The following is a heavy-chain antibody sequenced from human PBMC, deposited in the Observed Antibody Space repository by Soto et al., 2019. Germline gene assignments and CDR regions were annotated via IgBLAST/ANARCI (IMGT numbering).Heavy chain of an antibody. CDR2: IYTSGST. J-gene: IGHJ6*02. CDR1: GGPISSYY. D-gene: IGHD6-19*01. V-gene: IGHV4-4*07. Sequence: TSETLSLTCTVSGGPISSYYWSWIRQPAGKGLEWIGRIYTSGSTNYNPSLKSRVTMSVDTSKNQFSLKLSSVTAADTAVYYCARVGAIEVARDYYGMDVWGQGTTVTVSS. CDR3: ARVGAIEVARDYYGMDV.